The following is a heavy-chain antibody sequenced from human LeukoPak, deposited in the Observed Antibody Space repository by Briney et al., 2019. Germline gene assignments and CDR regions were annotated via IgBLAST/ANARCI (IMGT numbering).Heavy chain of an antibody. D-gene: IGHD2-21*02. CDR1: GYTFTSYG. V-gene: IGHV1-18*01. Sequence: ASVKVSCKASGYTFTSYGISWVRQAPGQGLEWMGWISAYNGNTNYAQKLQSRVTMTTDTSTSTAYMELRSLRSDDTAVYYCARHHAIVVVTADFDYWGQGTLVTVSS. CDR3: ARHHAIVVVTADFDY. CDR2: ISAYNGNT. J-gene: IGHJ4*02.